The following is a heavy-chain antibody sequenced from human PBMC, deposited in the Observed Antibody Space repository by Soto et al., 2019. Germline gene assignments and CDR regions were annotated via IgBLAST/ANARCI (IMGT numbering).Heavy chain of an antibody. J-gene: IGHJ6*02. CDR2: ISSSGSTI. CDR1: GFTFDDYA. Sequence: GGSLRLSCAVSGFTFDDYAMNWVRQAPGKGLEWVSYISSSGSTIYYADSVKGRFTISRDNAKNSLYLQMNSPRAEDTAVYYCARWYCSSTSCYTGYYYYYGMDVWGQGTTVTVSS. V-gene: IGHV3-48*03. CDR3: ARWYCSSTSCYTGYYYYYGMDV. D-gene: IGHD2-2*02.